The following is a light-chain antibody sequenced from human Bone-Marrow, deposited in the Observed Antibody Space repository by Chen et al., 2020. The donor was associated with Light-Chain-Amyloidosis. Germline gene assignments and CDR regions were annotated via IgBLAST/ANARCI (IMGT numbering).Light chain of an antibody. V-gene: IGKV3-20*01. Sequence: EIVLTQSPGTLSLSPGASATLSCRASQSVSSSYLAWYQQKPGQAPRLLIYGASSRATGIPDRFSGSGSGTDFTLTISRLEPEDFAVYYCQQYGSSLRTFGQGTKVEIK. CDR2: GAS. CDR3: QQYGSSLRT. J-gene: IGKJ1*01. CDR1: QSVSSSY.